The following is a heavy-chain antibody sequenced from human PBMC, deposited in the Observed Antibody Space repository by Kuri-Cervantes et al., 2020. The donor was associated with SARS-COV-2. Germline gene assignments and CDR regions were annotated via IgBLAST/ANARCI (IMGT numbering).Heavy chain of an antibody. CDR3: ARHVGCSSTSCDGYNWFDP. J-gene: IGHJ5*02. D-gene: IGHD2-2*01. CDR1: GGSISSSSYY. CDR2: IYYSGST. V-gene: IGHV4-39*01. Sequence: SETLSLTCTVSGGSISSSSYYWGWIRQPPGKGLEWIGSIYYSGSTYYNPSLKSRVTISVDTSKNQFSLKLSSVTAADTAVYYCARHVGCSSTSCDGYNWFDPWGQGTLVTDSS.